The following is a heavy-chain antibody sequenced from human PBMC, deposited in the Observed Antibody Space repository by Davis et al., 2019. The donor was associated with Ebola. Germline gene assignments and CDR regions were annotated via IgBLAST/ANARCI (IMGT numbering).Heavy chain of an antibody. CDR2: IIPILGIA. J-gene: IGHJ5*02. V-gene: IGHV1-69*04. CDR1: GGTFSSYA. Sequence: SVKVSCKASGGTFSSYAISWVRQAPGQGLEWMGRIIPILGIANYAQKFQGRVTITADKSTSTAYMELRSLRSDDTAVYYCARSITMVRGVSWFDPWGQGTLVTVSS. CDR3: ARSITMVRGVSWFDP. D-gene: IGHD3-10*01.